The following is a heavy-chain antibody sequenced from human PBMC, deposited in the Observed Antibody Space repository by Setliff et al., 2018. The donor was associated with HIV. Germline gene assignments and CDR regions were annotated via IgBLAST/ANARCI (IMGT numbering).Heavy chain of an antibody. D-gene: IGHD1-7*01. V-gene: IGHV4-31*03. Sequence: PSETLSLTCTVSGGSINNDIYFWSWIRQYPGKGLEWIGYIYYSGSTYYNPSLKSRVTISLDTSKNQFSLKVSSMTAADTAVYYCARNSKNWNYPVEYYDYYMDVWGTGTTVTVSS. CDR1: GGSINNDIYF. CDR2: IYYSGST. J-gene: IGHJ6*03. CDR3: ARNSKNWNYPVEYYDYYMDV.